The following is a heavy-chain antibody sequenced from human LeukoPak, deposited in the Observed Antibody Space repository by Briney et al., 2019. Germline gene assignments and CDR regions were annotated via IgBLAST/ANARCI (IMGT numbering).Heavy chain of an antibody. D-gene: IGHD3-10*01. CDR2: ISSSSSYI. V-gene: IGHV3-21*06. Sequence: GGSLRLSCAASGFTFSSYSMNWVRQAPGKGLEWVSSISSSSSYIYYADSVKGRFTISRDNANNSLFLQMNSLRAEDTAVYYCATDTLHSRMDVWGKGTTVTVSS. CDR3: ATDTLHSRMDV. J-gene: IGHJ6*04. CDR1: GFTFSSYS.